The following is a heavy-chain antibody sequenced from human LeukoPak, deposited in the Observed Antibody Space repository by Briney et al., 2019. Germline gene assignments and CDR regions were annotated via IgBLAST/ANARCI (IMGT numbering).Heavy chain of an antibody. CDR1: GGSFSGYY. D-gene: IGHD3-22*01. V-gene: IGHV4-34*01. CDR2: INHSGST. CDR3: ARRSVAYSYDSSGYSPVYYFDY. J-gene: IGHJ4*02. Sequence: SETLSLICAVYGGSFSGYYWSWIRQPPGKGLEWIGEINHSGSTNYNPSLKSRVTVSVDTSKNQFSLKLSSVTAADTAVYYCARRSVAYSYDSSGYSPVYYFDYWGQGTLVTVSS.